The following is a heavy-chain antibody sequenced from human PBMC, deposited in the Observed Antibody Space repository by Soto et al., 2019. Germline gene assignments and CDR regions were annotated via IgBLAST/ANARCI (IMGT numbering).Heavy chain of an antibody. D-gene: IGHD1-1*01. V-gene: IGHV3-73*01. J-gene: IGHJ6*02. CDR1: GFTFSGSA. CDR2: IRSKANSYAT. CDR3: TLLEPLRYYYGMDV. Sequence: EVQLVESGGGLVQPGGSLKLSCAASGFTFSGSAMHWVRQASGKGLEWVGRIRSKANSYATAYAASVKGRFTISRDDSXNTAYLQMNSLKTEDTAVYYCTLLEPLRYYYGMDVWGQGTTVTVSS.